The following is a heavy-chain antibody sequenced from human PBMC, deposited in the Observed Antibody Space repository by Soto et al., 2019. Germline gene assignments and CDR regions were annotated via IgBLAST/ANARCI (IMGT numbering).Heavy chain of an antibody. Sequence: SETLSLTCTVSGGSISSSSYYWGWIRQPPGKGLEWIGSIYYSGSTYYNPSLKSRITISVDTSKNQFSLKLSSVTAADTAVYYCARRQAAACGFDYWGQGTLVTVSS. D-gene: IGHD6-13*01. V-gene: IGHV4-39*01. J-gene: IGHJ4*02. CDR2: IYYSGST. CDR3: ARRQAAACGFDY. CDR1: GGSISSSSYY.